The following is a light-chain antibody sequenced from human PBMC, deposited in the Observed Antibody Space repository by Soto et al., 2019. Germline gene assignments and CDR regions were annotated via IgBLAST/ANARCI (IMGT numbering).Light chain of an antibody. CDR1: SSNIGAGYV. CDR2: DNS. Sequence: QSVLTQPPSVSGAPGQRVTISCTGSSSNIGAGYVVHWYQQLPGTAPKLLIYDNSNRPSGVPDRFSGSKSGTSASLAISGLQAEDEADYYCQSYDSGLSGAVFGGGTQLTVL. CDR3: QSYDSGLSGAV. V-gene: IGLV1-40*01. J-gene: IGLJ2*01.